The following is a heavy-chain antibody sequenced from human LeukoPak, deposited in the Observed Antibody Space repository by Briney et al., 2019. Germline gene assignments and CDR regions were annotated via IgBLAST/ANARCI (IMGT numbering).Heavy chain of an antibody. D-gene: IGHD2-21*01. J-gene: IGHJ4*02. Sequence: EGSLRLSCVGSGFTFRSHAMSWVRQAPEKGLEFVSGIYENGGTTYYADSVKGRFSISRDNSKNKLYLQMDSLRGEDTAVYYCAKDFRIGYSAHFDYWGQGALVTVSS. CDR3: AKDFRIGYSAHFDY. V-gene: IGHV3-23*01. CDR2: IYENGGTT. CDR1: GFTFRSHA.